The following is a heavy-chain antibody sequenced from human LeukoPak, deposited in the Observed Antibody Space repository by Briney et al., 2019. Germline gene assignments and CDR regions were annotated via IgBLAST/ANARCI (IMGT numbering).Heavy chain of an antibody. CDR2: LYYSGTT. Sequence: SETLSLTCTVSGGSISGYYWSWIRQPPGKGLEWIGDLYYSGTTNYNPSLKSRVTISVDTSKSQFSLKRSSVTAADTAVYYCARPRNGGAFDIWGQGTMVTVSS. CDR3: ARPRNGGAFDI. V-gene: IGHV4-59*08. D-gene: IGHD1-1*01. J-gene: IGHJ3*02. CDR1: GGSISGYY.